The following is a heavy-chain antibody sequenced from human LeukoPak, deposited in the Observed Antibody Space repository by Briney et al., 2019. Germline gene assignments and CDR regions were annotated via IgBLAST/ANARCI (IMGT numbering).Heavy chain of an antibody. CDR1: GFTFSSYA. V-gene: IGHV3-23*01. J-gene: IGHJ4*02. CDR3: ARELQRTFDY. CDR2: ISGSGGTT. Sequence: GGSLELSCAASGFTFSSYAMSWVRQAPGKGLEWVSAISGSGGTTYYADSVKGRFTISRDNPKNTLYLQMNSLRAEDTAVYYCARELQRTFDYWGQGTLVTVSS.